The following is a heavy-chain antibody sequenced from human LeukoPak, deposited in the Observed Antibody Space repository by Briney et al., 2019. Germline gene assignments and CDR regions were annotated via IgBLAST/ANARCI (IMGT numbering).Heavy chain of an antibody. V-gene: IGHV3-48*03. CDR1: GFTFSSYE. CDR3: ARELYSGFDY. Sequence: GGSLRLSCAASGFTFSSYEMNWVRQAPGKGLEWVSSISSGAATIYYADSVKGRFTISRDNAKNSLYLQMNSLRAEDTAVYYCARELYSGFDYWGQGTLVTVSS. D-gene: IGHD5-12*01. CDR2: ISSGAATI. J-gene: IGHJ4*02.